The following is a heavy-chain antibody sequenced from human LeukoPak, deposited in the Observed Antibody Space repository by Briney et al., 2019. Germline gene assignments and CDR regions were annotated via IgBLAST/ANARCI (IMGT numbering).Heavy chain of an antibody. CDR3: ARGAGYGDYNGAFDY. J-gene: IGHJ4*02. D-gene: IGHD4-17*01. V-gene: IGHV1-18*01. CDR1: GYTFTSYG. CDR2: ISAYNGNT. Sequence: ASVKVSCEASGYTFTSYGISWVRQAPGQGLEWMGWISAYNGNTNYAQKLQGRVTMTTDTSTSTAYMELRSLRSDDTAVYYCARGAGYGDYNGAFDYWGQGTLVTVSS.